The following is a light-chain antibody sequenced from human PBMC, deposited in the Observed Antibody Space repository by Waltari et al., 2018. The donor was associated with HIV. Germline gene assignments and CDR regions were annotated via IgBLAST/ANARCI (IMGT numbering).Light chain of an antibody. CDR2: WAS. V-gene: IGKV4-1*01. CDR1: QSILYSSNNKNF. CDR3: QQYYTTSPLT. Sequence: DIVMTQSPDSLAVSLGERATINCRFSQSILYSSNNKNFLAWYQQKPGQPPKLLIYWASTRESGVPDRFSGSGSGTDFTLTISSLQAEDVAVYYCQQYYTTSPLTFGGGTKVEIK. J-gene: IGKJ4*01.